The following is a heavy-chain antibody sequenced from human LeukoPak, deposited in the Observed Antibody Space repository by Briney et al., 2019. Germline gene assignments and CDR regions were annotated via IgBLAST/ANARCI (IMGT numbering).Heavy chain of an antibody. D-gene: IGHD2-15*01. V-gene: IGHV1-24*01. J-gene: IGHJ4*02. CDR1: GYTLTELS. Sequence: GASVKVSCKVSGYTLTELSMHWVRQAPGKGLEWMGGFDPEDGDTIYAQKFQGRVTMTEDTSTDTAYMELSSLRSEDTAVYYCATDSGYCSGGSCYYPRYWGQXTLVTV. CDR3: ATDSGYCSGGSCYYPRY. CDR2: FDPEDGDT.